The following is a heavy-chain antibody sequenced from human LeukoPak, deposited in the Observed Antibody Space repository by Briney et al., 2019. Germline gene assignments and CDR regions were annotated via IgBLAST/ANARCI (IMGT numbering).Heavy chain of an antibody. CDR3: ARGHYGMDA. V-gene: IGHV3-7*05. Sequence: GGSLRLSCAASGFSFSICWMTWVRQAPGKGLEWVASIKQDGSEKYYVDSVKGRFTISRDNAANSLFLQTNTLRAEDTAVYYCARGHYGMDAWGQGTTVTVSS. CDR1: GFSFSICW. CDR2: IKQDGSEK. J-gene: IGHJ6*02.